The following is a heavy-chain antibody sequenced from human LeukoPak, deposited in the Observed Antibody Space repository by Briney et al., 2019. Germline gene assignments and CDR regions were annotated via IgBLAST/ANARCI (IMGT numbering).Heavy chain of an antibody. Sequence: PGGSLRLSCAASGFTVSSNYMSWVRQAPGKGLEWVSILYSGDSTYYADSVKGRFTISRDNSKNTLYLQLNSLRPEDTAMYYCATPWFQGYFDYWGQGTLVTVSS. CDR3: ATPWFQGYFDY. CDR2: LYSGDST. J-gene: IGHJ4*02. D-gene: IGHD3-10*01. V-gene: IGHV3-53*01. CDR1: GFTVSSNY.